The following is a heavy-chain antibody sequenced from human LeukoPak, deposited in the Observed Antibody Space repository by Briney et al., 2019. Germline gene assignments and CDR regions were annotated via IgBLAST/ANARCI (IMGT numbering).Heavy chain of an antibody. CDR2: INPNNGGT. J-gene: IGHJ3*02. V-gene: IGHV1-2*06. Sequence: ASVKVSCKASGYTFSGYYIHWVRQAPAQGLEWMGRINPNNGGTNYAQKFQGRVTMTRDMSMSTAYMELSRLRSDDTAVYYCAGEDNSSGYRPFDIWGQGTMVTVPS. CDR3: AGEDNSSGYRPFDI. D-gene: IGHD3-22*01. CDR1: GYTFSGYY.